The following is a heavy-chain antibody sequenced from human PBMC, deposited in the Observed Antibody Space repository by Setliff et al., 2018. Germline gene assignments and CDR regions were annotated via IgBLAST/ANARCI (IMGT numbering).Heavy chain of an antibody. D-gene: IGHD3-3*01. Sequence: SETLSLTCTVSGGSISSSSYYWGWIRQPPGKGLEWIGSIYYSGSTYYNPSPKSRVTISVDTSKNQFSLKLSSVTAADTAVYYCAREKGDPNYNFWSGYYLYYYYGMDVWGQGTTVTVSS. V-gene: IGHV4-39*07. CDR1: GGSISSSSYY. CDR2: IYYSGST. J-gene: IGHJ6*02. CDR3: AREKGDPNYNFWSGYYLYYYYGMDV.